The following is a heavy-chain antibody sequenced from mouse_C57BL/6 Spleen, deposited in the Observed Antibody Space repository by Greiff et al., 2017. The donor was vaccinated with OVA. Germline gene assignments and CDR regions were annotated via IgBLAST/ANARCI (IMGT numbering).Heavy chain of an antibody. D-gene: IGHD1-1*01. V-gene: IGHV1-85*01. CDR1: GYTFTSYD. Sequence: QVHVKQSGPELVKPGASVKLSCKASGYTFTSYDINWVKQRPGQGLEWIGWIYPRDGSTKYNEKFKGKATLTVDTSSSTAYMELHSLTSEDSAVYFCARHYYGSSYGFAYWGQGTLVTVSA. CDR3: ARHYYGSSYGFAY. J-gene: IGHJ3*01. CDR2: IYPRDGST.